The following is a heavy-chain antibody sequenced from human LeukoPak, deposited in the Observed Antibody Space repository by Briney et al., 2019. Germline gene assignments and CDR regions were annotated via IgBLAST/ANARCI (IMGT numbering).Heavy chain of an antibody. V-gene: IGHV4-59*01. D-gene: IGHD3-10*01. J-gene: IGHJ5*02. CDR2: IYYSGST. CDR1: GGSISSYY. CDR3: ARDRAANWFDP. Sequence: SETLSLTCTVSGGSISSYYWSWIRQPPGKGLEWIGYIYYSGSTNYNPSLKSRVTISVDTSKNQFSLKLSSVTAADTAVYYCARDRAANWFDPWGQGTLVTVSS.